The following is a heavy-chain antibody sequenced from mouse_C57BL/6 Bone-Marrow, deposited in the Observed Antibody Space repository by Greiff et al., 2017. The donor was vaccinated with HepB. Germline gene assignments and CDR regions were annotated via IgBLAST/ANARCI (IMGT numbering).Heavy chain of an antibody. V-gene: IGHV1-54*01. CDR3: ARRDTSRGYYFDY. J-gene: IGHJ2*01. Sequence: VKLQESGAELVRPGTSVKVSCKASGYAFTNYLIEWVKQRPGQGLEWIGVINPGSGGTNYNEKFKGKATLTADKSSSTAYTQLSSLTSEDSAVYFCARRDTSRGYYFDYWGQGTTLTVSS. CDR2: INPGSGGT. CDR1: GYAFTNYL.